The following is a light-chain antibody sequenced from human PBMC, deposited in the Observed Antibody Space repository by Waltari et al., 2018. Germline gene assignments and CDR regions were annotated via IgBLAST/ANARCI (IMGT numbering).Light chain of an antibody. Sequence: SYELTQPPSVSVAPGQTARITCDGDKIGSKNVHWYQHKPGQAPVLVVYDDGDRPSGIPERFSGANSGNTAALTISRVDAGDEAEYYCQVWDSGSDHDVFGTVTKVTGL. CDR2: DDG. CDR1: KIGSKN. J-gene: IGLJ1*01. CDR3: QVWDSGSDHDV. V-gene: IGLV3-21*02.